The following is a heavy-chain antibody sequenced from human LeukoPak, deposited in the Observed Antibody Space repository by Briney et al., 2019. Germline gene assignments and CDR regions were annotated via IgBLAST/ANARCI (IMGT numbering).Heavy chain of an antibody. Sequence: GGSLRLSCAASGFTFSSYAMSWVRQAPGKGLEWVSAISGSGGSTYYADSVKGRFTISRDNSKNTLYLQMNSLRAEDTAVYYCAKGLGGSYSYVAAAYYFDYWGQGTLVTVSS. V-gene: IGHV3-23*01. CDR2: ISGSGGST. CDR3: AKGLGGSYSYVAAAYYFDY. D-gene: IGHD1-26*01. J-gene: IGHJ4*02. CDR1: GFTFSSYA.